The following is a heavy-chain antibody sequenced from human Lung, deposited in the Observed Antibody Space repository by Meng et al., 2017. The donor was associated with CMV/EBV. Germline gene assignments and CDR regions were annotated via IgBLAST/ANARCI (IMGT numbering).Heavy chain of an antibody. Sequence: RLSCEASGFRLTTYAMQWVRQDPGRGLEWVAIVWFDGSKESYVNSVKGRFTVSRDISKNTVYLQMNSLRAEDTAVYYCAKGNGMVDSWGQGTLVTVSS. CDR2: VWFDGSKE. D-gene: IGHD1-1*01. J-gene: IGHJ4*02. CDR3: AKGNGMVDS. CDR1: GFRLTTYA. V-gene: IGHV3-33*03.